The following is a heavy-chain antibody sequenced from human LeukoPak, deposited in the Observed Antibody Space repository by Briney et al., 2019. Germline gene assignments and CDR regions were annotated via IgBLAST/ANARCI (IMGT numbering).Heavy chain of an antibody. CDR1: GDSISNYN. V-gene: IGHV4-4*07. D-gene: IGHD7-27*01. J-gene: IGHJ4*02. Sequence: SETLSLTCTVSGDSISNYNWSWIRQSAGKGLEWIGRIHSSGSTNYNPSLKSRLTMSVDTSKNQFSLKLTSVTAADTAVYFCARAPYQTGRFDYWGQGTLVTVSS. CDR2: IHSSGST. CDR3: ARAPYQTGRFDY.